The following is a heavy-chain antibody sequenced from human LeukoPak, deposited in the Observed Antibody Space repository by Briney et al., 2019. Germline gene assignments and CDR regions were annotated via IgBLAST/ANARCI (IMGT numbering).Heavy chain of an antibody. V-gene: IGHV4-38-2*01. CDR1: GYSISSGYY. D-gene: IGHD3-3*01. J-gene: IGHJ2*01. CDR3: ARRNFSYWYFDL. CDR2: IFHSGST. Sequence: SETLSLTCAVSGYSISSGYYWGWIRQPPGKGLEWIGAIFHSGSTYYNPSLKSRVTISVDTSKNQFSLKLSSVTAAETAVYYCARRNFSYWYFDLWGRGTLVIVSS.